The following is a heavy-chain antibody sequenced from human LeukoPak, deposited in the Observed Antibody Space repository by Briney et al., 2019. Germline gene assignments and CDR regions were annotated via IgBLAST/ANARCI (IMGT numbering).Heavy chain of an antibody. V-gene: IGHV4-4*07. CDR2: IYTSGST. D-gene: IGHD4-17*01. J-gene: IGHJ6*03. Sequence: SETLSLTCTVSGGSISSYYRSWIRQPAGKGLEWIGRIYTSGSTNYNPSLKSRVTMSVDTSKNQCSLKLSSVTAADTAVYYCARVGSDYGDYVSDYYMDVWGKGTTVTVSS. CDR1: GGSISSYY. CDR3: ARVGSDYGDYVSDYYMDV.